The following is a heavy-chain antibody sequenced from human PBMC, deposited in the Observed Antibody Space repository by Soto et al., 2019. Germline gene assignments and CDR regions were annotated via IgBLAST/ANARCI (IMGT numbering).Heavy chain of an antibody. CDR3: ARDYWGRGWYGGAFDI. V-gene: IGHV1-2*02. J-gene: IGHJ3*02. D-gene: IGHD6-19*01. CDR1: GYTFTGYY. CDR2: INPNSGGT. Sequence: ASVKVSCKASGYTFTGYYMHWVRQAPGQGLEWMGWINPNSGGTNYAQKFQGRVTMTRDTSISTAYMELSRLRSDDTAVYYCARDYWGRGWYGGAFDIWGQGTMVTVSS.